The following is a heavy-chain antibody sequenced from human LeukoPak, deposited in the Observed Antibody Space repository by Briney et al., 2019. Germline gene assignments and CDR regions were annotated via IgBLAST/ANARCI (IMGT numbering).Heavy chain of an antibody. V-gene: IGHV4-39*07. J-gene: IGHJ5*02. CDR2: IYYSGTT. D-gene: IGHD3-3*01. Sequence: SETLSLTCSVSGGSISSSSYYWGWIRQPPGKGLEWIGSIYYSGTTYYNPSLKSRVTISVDTSKNQFSLKLSSVTAADTAVYYCARVGNPLVTVFAWFDPWGQGTLVTVSS. CDR1: GGSISSSSYY. CDR3: ARVGNPLVTVFAWFDP.